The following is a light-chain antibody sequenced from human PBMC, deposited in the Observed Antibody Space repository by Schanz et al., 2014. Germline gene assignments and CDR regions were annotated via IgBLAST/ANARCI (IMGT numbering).Light chain of an antibody. V-gene: IGLV2-8*01. CDR1: SSDVGGYDY. Sequence: QSALTQPPSASGSPGQSVTISCTGTSSDVGGYDYVPWYQQHPGKAPKLMIYDVSKRPSGVPDRFSGSKSGNTASLTISGLQAEDEADYYCSSYGGSNFVVFGGGTKLTVL. J-gene: IGLJ2*01. CDR3: SSYGGSNFVV. CDR2: DVS.